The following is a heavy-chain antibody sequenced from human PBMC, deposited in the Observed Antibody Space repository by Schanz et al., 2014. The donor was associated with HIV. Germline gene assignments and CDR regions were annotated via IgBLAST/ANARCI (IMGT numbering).Heavy chain of an antibody. CDR1: GFTFSVYA. V-gene: IGHV3-21*04. Sequence: VQLVQSGGGLVLPGQSLRLSCAASGFTFSVYAMNWVRQAPGKGLEWVSSIDSSSSYKYYADSVKGRFTISRDNTKNSLYLEMNSLRAEDTAVYYCAKDRAPGIEVAGTFDNWGQGILVTVSS. D-gene: IGHD6-19*01. J-gene: IGHJ4*02. CDR2: IDSSSSYK. CDR3: AKDRAPGIEVAGTFDN.